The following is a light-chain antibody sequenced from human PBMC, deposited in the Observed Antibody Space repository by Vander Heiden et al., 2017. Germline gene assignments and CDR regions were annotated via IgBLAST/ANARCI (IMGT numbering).Light chain of an antibody. CDR3: QQSYSTPLT. CDR2: AAS. Sequence: DIQITQSPSSLSASVGDRVTITCRASQSISSYLNWYHQKPGKAPKLLIYAASSLQSGAPSRFSGSGSGTDFTLTISSLQPEDFATYYCQQSYSTPLTFGGGTKVEIK. CDR1: QSISSY. V-gene: IGKV1-39*01. J-gene: IGKJ4*01.